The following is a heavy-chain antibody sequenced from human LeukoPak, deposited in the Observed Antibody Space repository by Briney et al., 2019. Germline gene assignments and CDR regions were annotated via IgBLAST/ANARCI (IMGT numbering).Heavy chain of an antibody. Sequence: SETLSLTCTVSGGSISSSSYYWVWMRQPPGKGLEWIGSIYYSGSTYYNPYLKSRVTISVDTSKNQFSLKLSSVTAADTAVYYCARVSFDILTGYPNFDYWGQGTLVTVSS. CDR3: ARVSFDILTGYPNFDY. CDR1: GGSISSSSYY. V-gene: IGHV4-39*07. J-gene: IGHJ4*02. D-gene: IGHD3-9*01. CDR2: IYYSGST.